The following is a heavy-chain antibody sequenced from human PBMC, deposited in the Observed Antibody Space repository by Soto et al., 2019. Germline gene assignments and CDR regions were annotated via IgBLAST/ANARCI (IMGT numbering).Heavy chain of an antibody. CDR2: IIPIFGTA. D-gene: IGHD2-2*01. CDR3: ARVVPAAMYYYYYGMDV. CDR1: GGTFSSYA. J-gene: IGHJ6*02. Sequence: SVKVSCKASGGTFSSYAISWVRQAPGQGLEWMGGIIPIFGTANYAQKFQGRVTITADESTSTAYMELSSLRSEDTAVYYCARVVPAAMYYYYYGMDVWGQGTTVTVSS. V-gene: IGHV1-69*13.